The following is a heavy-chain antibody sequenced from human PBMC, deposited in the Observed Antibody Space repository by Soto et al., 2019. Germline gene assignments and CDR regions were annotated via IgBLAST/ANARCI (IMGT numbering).Heavy chain of an antibody. CDR1: GFTFSSYG. V-gene: IGHV3-33*01. Sequence: GGSLRLSCAASGFTFSSYGMHWVRQAPGKGLEWVAVIWYDGSNKYYADSVKGQFTIYRDNSNNTLYLQMNSLRAEDTAVYDCASQIYYDFWSGILTHNYYYYGMDVWGQGTTVTVSS. D-gene: IGHD3-3*01. J-gene: IGHJ6*02. CDR2: IWYDGSNK. CDR3: ASQIYYDFWSGILTHNYYYYGMDV.